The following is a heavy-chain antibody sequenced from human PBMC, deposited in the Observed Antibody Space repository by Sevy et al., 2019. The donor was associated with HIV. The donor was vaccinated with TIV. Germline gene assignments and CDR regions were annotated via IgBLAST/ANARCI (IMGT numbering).Heavy chain of an antibody. V-gene: IGHV3-48*02. D-gene: IGHD2-21*01. J-gene: IGHJ4*02. Sequence: GGSLRLSCEASGFTLSSYTMNWVRQSPEKGLEWVATFDRTDITHYADSVEGRFVISRDTAKNSLFLQMNSLRDDDTAMYFCVRDERAIASHFDYWGRGTLVTVSS. CDR3: VRDERAIASHFDY. CDR2: FDRTDIT. CDR1: GFTLSSYT.